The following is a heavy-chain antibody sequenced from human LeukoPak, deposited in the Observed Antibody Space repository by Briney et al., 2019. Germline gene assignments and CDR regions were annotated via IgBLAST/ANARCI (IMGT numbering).Heavy chain of an antibody. CDR1: VFTFGNYA. Sequence: GGSLRLSCVDSVFTFGNYAMGWVRQAPGKGLEWISDLNGSGGNTYYADSVKGRFTISRDNSKNTLYLQINSLRAEDTAVYYCAKDRSFFSPGAFDYWGQGTLVTVSS. D-gene: IGHD7-27*01. CDR3: AKDRSFFSPGAFDY. V-gene: IGHV3-23*01. CDR2: LNGSGGNT. J-gene: IGHJ4*02.